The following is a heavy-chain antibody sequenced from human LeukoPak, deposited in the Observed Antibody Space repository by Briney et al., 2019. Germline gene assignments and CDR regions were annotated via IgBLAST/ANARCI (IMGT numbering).Heavy chain of an antibody. Sequence: ASVKVSCKASGYTFTSYDINWVRQATGQGLEWMGWMNPNSGNTGYAQKFQGRVTMTRDTSISTAYMELSRLRSDDTAVYYCASDYYDSSGYSLELDYWGQGTLVTVSS. CDR2: MNPNSGNT. V-gene: IGHV1-8*01. CDR3: ASDYYDSSGYSLELDY. D-gene: IGHD3-22*01. CDR1: GYTFTSYD. J-gene: IGHJ4*02.